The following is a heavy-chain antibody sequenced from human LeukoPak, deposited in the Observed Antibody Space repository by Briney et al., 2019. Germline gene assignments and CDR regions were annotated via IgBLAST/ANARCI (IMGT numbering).Heavy chain of an antibody. CDR1: EFSFTPHG. D-gene: IGHD2-2*01. V-gene: IGHV3-21*01. Sequence: PGGSLRLSCAASEFSFTPHGMNWVRQAPGKGLEWVSSISYSSGFIYYADSVKGRFTISRDNAKSSLYLQMNSLRAEDTAVYYCAGGYCSSTSCFDYWGQGTLVTVSS. CDR3: AGGYCSSTSCFDY. J-gene: IGHJ4*02. CDR2: ISYSSGFI.